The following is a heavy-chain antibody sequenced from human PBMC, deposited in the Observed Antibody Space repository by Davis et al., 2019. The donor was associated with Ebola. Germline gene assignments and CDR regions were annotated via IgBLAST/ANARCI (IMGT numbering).Heavy chain of an antibody. Sequence: MPSETLSLTCAVHSGSFDDYYWSWIRQAPGKGLEWIGEINHSGSTNYNPSLKSRVTISVDTSKNQFSLKLSSVTAADTAVYYCARGGDYIWGSYSYYYYYGMDVWGQGTTVTVSS. CDR1: SGSFDDYY. D-gene: IGHD3-16*01. CDR3: ARGGDYIWGSYSYYYYYGMDV. CDR2: INHSGST. V-gene: IGHV4-34*01. J-gene: IGHJ6*02.